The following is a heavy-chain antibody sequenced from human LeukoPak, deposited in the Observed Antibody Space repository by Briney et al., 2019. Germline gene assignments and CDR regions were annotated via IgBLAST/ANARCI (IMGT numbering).Heavy chain of an antibody. CDR1: GFTFSSYS. CDR3: AKDSVAFWGSSWDFDY. Sequence: PGGSLRLSCAASGFTFSSYSMNWVRQAPGKGLEWVSSISSSSSYIYYADSVRGRFTISRDNAKNSLYLQMNSLRAEDTAVYYCAKDSVAFWGSSWDFDYWGQGTLVTVSS. J-gene: IGHJ4*02. V-gene: IGHV3-21*04. CDR2: ISSSSSYI. D-gene: IGHD6-13*01.